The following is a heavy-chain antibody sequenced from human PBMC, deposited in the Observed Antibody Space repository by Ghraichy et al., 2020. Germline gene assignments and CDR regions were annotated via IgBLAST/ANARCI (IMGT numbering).Heavy chain of an antibody. V-gene: IGHV4-34*01. J-gene: IGHJ4*02. CDR3: ARGWGAYYDIFS. D-gene: IGHD3-9*01. CDR1: GGSFSGYY. CDR2: INHSGST. Sequence: SETLSLTCAVYGGSFSGYYWSWIRQPPGKGLEWIGEINHSGSTNYNPSLKSRVTISVDTSKNQFSLKLSSVTAADTAVYYCARGWGAYYDIFSWGQGTLVTVSS.